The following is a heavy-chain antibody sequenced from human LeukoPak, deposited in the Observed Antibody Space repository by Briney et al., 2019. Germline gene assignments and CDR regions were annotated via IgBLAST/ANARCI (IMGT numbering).Heavy chain of an antibody. D-gene: IGHD2-15*01. CDR2: MNPNSGNT. J-gene: IGHJ3*02. CDR3: ARGRDIVVVVAATGAFDI. V-gene: IGHV1-8*01. Sequence: ASVKVSCRASGYTFTSYDINWVRQATGQGLEWMGWMNPNSGNTGYAQKFQGRVTMTRNTSISTAHMELSSLRSEDTAVYYCARGRDIVVVVAATGAFDIWGQGTMVTVSS. CDR1: GYTFTSYD.